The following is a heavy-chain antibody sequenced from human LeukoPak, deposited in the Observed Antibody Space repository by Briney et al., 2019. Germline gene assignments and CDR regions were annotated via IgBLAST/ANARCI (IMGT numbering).Heavy chain of an antibody. Sequence: GGSLRLSCAASAFSFTTSWMSWVRQAPGKGLEWVANINQDGSQGYFVDSVKGRFTISRDNAKNSLYLQMNSLRAEDTVMYYCARDSAGNDYWGQGTLVTVSS. CDR3: ARDSAGNDY. CDR1: AFSFTTSW. D-gene: IGHD6-13*01. J-gene: IGHJ4*02. CDR2: INQDGSQG. V-gene: IGHV3-7*01.